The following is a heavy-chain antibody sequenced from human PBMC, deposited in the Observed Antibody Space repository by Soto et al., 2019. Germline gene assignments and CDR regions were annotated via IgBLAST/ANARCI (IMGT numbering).Heavy chain of an antibody. CDR3: AKDLRPSTNYNYGMDV. CDR2: ISASGGST. J-gene: IGHJ6*02. CDR1: GFTFSTYA. Sequence: EVQLLESGGGLVQPGGSLRLSCAASGFTFSTYAMSWVRQAPGKGLEWVSVISASGGSTFYAGSVKGRFTGSRDNYRNTLYLQVISLRVEDTAVYYCAKDLRPSTNYNYGMDVWGQGTTVTVSS. V-gene: IGHV3-23*01.